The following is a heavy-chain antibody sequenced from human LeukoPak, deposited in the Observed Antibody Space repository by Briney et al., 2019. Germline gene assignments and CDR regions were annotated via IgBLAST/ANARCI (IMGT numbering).Heavy chain of an antibody. V-gene: IGHV3-7*01. D-gene: IGHD4-23*01. J-gene: IGHJ4*02. Sequence: GGSLRLSCAASGFTFSSYWMSWVRQAPGKGLEWVANIKQDGSEKYYVDSVKGRFTISRDNAKNSLYLQMNSLRAEDTAVYYCASGNYGGNSGYFDYWGQGALVTVSS. CDR3: ASGNYGGNSGYFDY. CDR1: GFTFSSYW. CDR2: IKQDGSEK.